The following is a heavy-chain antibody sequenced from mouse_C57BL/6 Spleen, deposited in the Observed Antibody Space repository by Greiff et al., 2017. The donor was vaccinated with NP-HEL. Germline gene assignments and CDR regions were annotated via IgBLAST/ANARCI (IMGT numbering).Heavy chain of an antibody. J-gene: IGHJ4*01. D-gene: IGHD1-1*01. CDR3: ARNSINYYGSSYAHYYAMDY. V-gene: IGHV2-9-1*01. Sequence: QVQLQQSGPGLVAPSQSLSITCTVSGFSLTSYAISWVRQPPGKGLEWLGVIWTGGGTNYNSALKSRLSISKDNSKSQVFLKMNSLQTDDTARYYCARNSINYYGSSYAHYYAMDYWGQGTSVTVSS. CDR2: IWTGGGT. CDR1: GFSLTSYA.